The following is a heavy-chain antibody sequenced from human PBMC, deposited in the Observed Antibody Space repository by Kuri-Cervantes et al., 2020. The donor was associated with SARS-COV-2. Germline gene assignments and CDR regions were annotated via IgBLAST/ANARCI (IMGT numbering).Heavy chain of an antibody. CDR2: IDWDDDK. J-gene: IGHJ4*02. V-gene: IGHV2-70*12. CDR1: GFSLSTSGMC. Sequence: SGPTLVKPTQTLTLTCTFSGFSLSTSGMCVSWIRQPPGKALEWLARIDWDDDKYYSTSLKTRLTISKDTSKNQVVLTMTNMDPVGTATYYCAHIQYYLTLFDYWGQGTLVPVAS. CDR3: AHIQYYLTLFDY. D-gene: IGHD2/OR15-2a*01.